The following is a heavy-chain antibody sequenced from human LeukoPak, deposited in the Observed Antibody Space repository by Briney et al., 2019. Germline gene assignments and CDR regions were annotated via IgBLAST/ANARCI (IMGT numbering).Heavy chain of an antibody. CDR3: ARELTMVRGESEKYYFDY. V-gene: IGHV3-20*01. CDR2: INWNGGST. J-gene: IGHJ4*02. CDR1: GFTFDDYG. Sequence: GGSLRLSCAASGFTFDDYGMSWVRQAPGKGLEWVSGINWNGGSTGYADSVKGRFTISRDNAKNSLYLQMNSLRAEDTALYHCARELTMVRGESEKYYFDYWGQGTLVTVSS. D-gene: IGHD3-10*01.